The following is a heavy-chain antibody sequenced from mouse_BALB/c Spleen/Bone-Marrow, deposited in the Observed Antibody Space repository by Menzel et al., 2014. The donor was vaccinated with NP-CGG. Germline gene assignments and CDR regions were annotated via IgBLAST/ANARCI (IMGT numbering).Heavy chain of an antibody. J-gene: IGHJ3*01. CDR2: IDPANGNT. CDR3: AMYYYGSSLFAY. CDR1: GFNIKDTY. Sequence: VQLKQSGAELVKPGASVKVSCTASGFNIKDTYMHWVKQRPEQGLEWIGRIDPANGNTKYDPKFQGKATITADTSSNTASLQLSSLTSEDTAVYYCAMYYYGSSLFAYWGQGTLVTVSA. D-gene: IGHD1-1*01. V-gene: IGHV14-3*02.